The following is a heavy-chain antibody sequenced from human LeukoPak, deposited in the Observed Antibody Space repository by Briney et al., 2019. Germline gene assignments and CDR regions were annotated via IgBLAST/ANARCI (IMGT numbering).Heavy chain of an antibody. V-gene: IGHV3-23*01. CDR1: GFTFSNYG. D-gene: IGHD1-7*01. CDR2: ISRSGTET. J-gene: IGHJ4*02. Sequence: GGSLRLSCAGAGFTFSNYGMSWVRQAPGKGLEWVSVISRSGTETYHADSVRGRFTISRDNAKNTLYLQMSSLRAEDTALYYCLREVDWKYAFDYWGRGTLVTVSS. CDR3: LREVDWKYAFDY.